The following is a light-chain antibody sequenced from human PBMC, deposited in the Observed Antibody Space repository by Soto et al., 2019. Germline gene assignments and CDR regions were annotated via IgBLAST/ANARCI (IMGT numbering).Light chain of an antibody. J-gene: IGKJ1*01. CDR1: QSVSSSY. Sequence: EIVLTQSPGILSLSPGERATLSCRASQSVSSSYLAWYQQKPGQAPRLLIYGASSRATGIPDRFSGSGSGTDFTLITSRLEPEDFAGYSCQQYGSSPRTFGQGTKVEIK. CDR3: QQYGSSPRT. CDR2: GAS. V-gene: IGKV3-20*01.